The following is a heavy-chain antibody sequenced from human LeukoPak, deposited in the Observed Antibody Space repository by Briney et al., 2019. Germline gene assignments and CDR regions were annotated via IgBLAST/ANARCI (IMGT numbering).Heavy chain of an antibody. CDR3: AREGYCSGGSCYSGDAFDI. D-gene: IGHD2-15*01. V-gene: IGHV4-59*01. Sequence: PSETLSLTCTVSGGPISSYYWSWIRQPPGKGLEWIGYIYYSGSTNYNPSLKSRVTISVDTSKNQFSLKLSSVTAADTAVYYCAREGYCSGGSCYSGDAFDIWGQGTMVTVSS. CDR2: IYYSGST. CDR1: GGPISSYY. J-gene: IGHJ3*02.